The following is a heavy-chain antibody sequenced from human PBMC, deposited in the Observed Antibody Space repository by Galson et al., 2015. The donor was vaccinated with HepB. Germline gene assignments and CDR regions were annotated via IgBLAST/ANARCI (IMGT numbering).Heavy chain of an antibody. V-gene: IGHV3-53*05. CDR2: IYSGGRT. CDR3: ARDSGYSSGWSLDY. J-gene: IGHJ4*02. Sequence: SLRLSCAASGFDVNNNYMSWVRQAPGKGLEWVSVIYSGGRTYYADSVKGRFTISRDNSKNTLYVQMNSLRTEDTAVYYCARDSGYSSGWSLDYWGQGTLVTVSS. CDR1: GFDVNNNY. D-gene: IGHD6-19*01.